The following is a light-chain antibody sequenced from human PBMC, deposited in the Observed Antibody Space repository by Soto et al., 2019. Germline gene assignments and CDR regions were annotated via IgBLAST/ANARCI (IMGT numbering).Light chain of an antibody. V-gene: IGKV3-15*01. J-gene: IGKJ3*01. CDR3: QQYNNWPPIFT. Sequence: EIVMTQSPATLSVSPGERATLSCRASQSVSSNLAWYQQKPGQAPRLLIYGASTRATGIPARFSGSGSGTEFTLTISSLQSEEFAVYYCQQYNNWPPIFTFGPGTKVDIK. CDR2: GAS. CDR1: QSVSSN.